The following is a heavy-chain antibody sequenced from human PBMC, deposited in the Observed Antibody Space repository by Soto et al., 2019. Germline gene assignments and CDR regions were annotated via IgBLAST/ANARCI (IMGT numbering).Heavy chain of an antibody. D-gene: IGHD2-8*02. Sequence: PGGSLRLSCAASGFTFSSYSMNWVRQAPGKGLEWVAYISDSGSNTLYADSVKGRFTVSRDTAKNSLYLQMSGLRDEDRAVYYCARGSASKSGHLWYFDLWGRGTLVTVSS. CDR1: GFTFSSYS. J-gene: IGHJ2*01. V-gene: IGHV3-48*02. CDR3: ARGSASKSGHLWYFDL. CDR2: ISDSGSNT.